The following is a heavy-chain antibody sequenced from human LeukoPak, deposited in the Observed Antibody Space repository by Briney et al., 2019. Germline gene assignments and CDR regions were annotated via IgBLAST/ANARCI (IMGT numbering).Heavy chain of an antibody. CDR1: GFTFSSYG. J-gene: IGHJ3*02. CDR3: ASPVGVYYYGSGSYSLDAFDI. Sequence: GGTLRLSCAASGFTFSSYGMSWVRQAPGKGLEWVSAISGSGGSTYYADSVKGRFTISRDNSKYTLYLQMNSLRAEDTAVYYCASPVGVYYYGSGSYSLDAFDIWGQGTMVTVSS. CDR2: ISGSGGST. V-gene: IGHV3-23*01. D-gene: IGHD3-10*01.